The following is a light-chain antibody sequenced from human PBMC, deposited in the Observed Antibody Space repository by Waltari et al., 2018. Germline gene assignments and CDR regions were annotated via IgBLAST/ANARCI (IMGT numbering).Light chain of an antibody. CDR3: SSFTSSSSFV. CDR1: IRDFGGYKY. J-gene: IGLJ1*01. CDR2: DVV. V-gene: IGLV2-14*03. Sequence: QSALTQPASVSGSPGQSIHLSCTTTIRDFGGYKYLSWYQQHPGDVPRLLIYDVVKRPSGVSSRFSGSKSDNTARLTISGLQAADEAHYYCSSFTSSSSFVFGSGTKVTV.